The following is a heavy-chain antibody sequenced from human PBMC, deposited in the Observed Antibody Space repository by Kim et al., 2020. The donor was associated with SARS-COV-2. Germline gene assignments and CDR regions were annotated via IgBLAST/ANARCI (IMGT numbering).Heavy chain of an antibody. D-gene: IGHD3-10*01. Sequence: GGSLRLSCAASGFTFSDYYMSWIRQAPGKGLEWVSYISSSSSYTNYADSVKGRFTISRDNAKNSLYLQMNSLRAEDTAVYYCARDDYYGSGSYYYYYGMDVWGQGTTVTVSS. CDR1: GFTFSDYY. CDR2: ISSSSSYT. CDR3: ARDDYYGSGSYYYYYGMDV. V-gene: IGHV3-11*05. J-gene: IGHJ6*02.